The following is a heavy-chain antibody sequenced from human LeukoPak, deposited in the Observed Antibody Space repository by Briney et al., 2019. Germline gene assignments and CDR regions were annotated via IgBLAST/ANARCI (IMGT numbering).Heavy chain of an antibody. CDR2: IYYSGST. V-gene: IGHV4-39*01. CDR1: GGSFSSYY. J-gene: IGHJ4*02. D-gene: IGHD2-2*03. Sequence: SETLSLTCAVYGGSFSSYYWGWIRQPPGKGLEWIGSIYYSGSTYYNPSLKSRVTISVDTSKNQFSLKLSSVTAADTAVYYCARLVNPVDIVWFDYWGQGTLVTVSS. CDR3: ARLVNPVDIVWFDY.